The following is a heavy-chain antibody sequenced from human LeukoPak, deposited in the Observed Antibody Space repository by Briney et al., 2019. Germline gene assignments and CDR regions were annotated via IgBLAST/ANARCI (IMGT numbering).Heavy chain of an antibody. J-gene: IGHJ4*02. CDR3: ARGSEWELLSCDY. Sequence: SSISSSGTYIYYADSVKGRFTISRDNAKSSLYLQMNSLRAEDTAVYYCARGSEWELLSCDYWGQGTLVTVSS. D-gene: IGHD1-26*01. V-gene: IGHV3-21*01. CDR2: ISSSGTYI.